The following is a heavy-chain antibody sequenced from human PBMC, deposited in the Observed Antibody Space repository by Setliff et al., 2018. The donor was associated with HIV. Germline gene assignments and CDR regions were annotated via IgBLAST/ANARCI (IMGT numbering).Heavy chain of an antibody. Sequence: SVKVSCKASGGSFASFAISWVRQAPGQGLEWMGGIMSILRIANYAQKFQGRVTITADKSTRTAYMELSSLRSEDTAVYYCAKELSYCSGGNCYFDSWGQGTLVTVSS. CDR3: AKELSYCSGGNCYFDS. D-gene: IGHD2-15*01. CDR2: IMSILRIA. V-gene: IGHV1-69*10. J-gene: IGHJ4*02. CDR1: GGSFASFA.